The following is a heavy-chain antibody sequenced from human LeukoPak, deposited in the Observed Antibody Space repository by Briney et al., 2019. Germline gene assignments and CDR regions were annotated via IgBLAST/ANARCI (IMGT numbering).Heavy chain of an antibody. CDR3: AKANVKYCSGSSCFDAFDI. J-gene: IGHJ3*02. D-gene: IGHD2-15*01. CDR1: GFTFSSYA. CDR2: ISHSGGTT. V-gene: IGHV3-23*01. Sequence: GGSLRLSCAASGFTFSSYAMSWVRQAPGKGPEWVSAISHSGGTTYYADSVKGRFTITRDNSKNTLYLQMNSLRAEDTAVYYCAKANVKYCSGSSCFDAFDIWGQGTMVTVSS.